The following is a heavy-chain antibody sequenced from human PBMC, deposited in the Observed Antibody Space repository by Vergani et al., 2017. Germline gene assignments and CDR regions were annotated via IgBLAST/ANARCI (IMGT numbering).Heavy chain of an antibody. V-gene: IGHV1-2*02. CDR3: ARVGTSSNRDYFDY. CDR2: INPNSGGT. D-gene: IGHD2-2*01. CDR1: GYTFTDYF. Sequence: QVQLVQSGAEVKKPGASVKVSCKASGYTFTDYFMHWVRQAPGQGLEWMGWINPNSGGTNYAQKFQGRFTMTRDTSISTAYMELSNLRSDDTAVYYCARVGTSSNRDYFDYGGQGTLVTVSS. J-gene: IGHJ4*02.